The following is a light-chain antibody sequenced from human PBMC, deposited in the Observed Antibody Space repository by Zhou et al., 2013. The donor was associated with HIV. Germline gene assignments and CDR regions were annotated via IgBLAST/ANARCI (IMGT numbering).Light chain of an antibody. J-gene: IGKJ5*01. CDR2: DGS. CDR1: QDISGL. V-gene: IGKV1D-13*01. CDR3: QQFDDYPQT. Sequence: AIHLTQSPSSLSASVGDRVTITCRASQDISGLLAWYQQQPGKAPRLLIYDGSSLEYGVPSRFSGGGYGTEFTLTISSVQPEDFAIYYCQQFDDYPQTFGQGTRLDI.